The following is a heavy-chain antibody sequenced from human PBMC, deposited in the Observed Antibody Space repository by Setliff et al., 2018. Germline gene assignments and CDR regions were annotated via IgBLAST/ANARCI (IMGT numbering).Heavy chain of an antibody. CDR2: IYYSGST. CDR1: GGSISSHY. V-gene: IGHV4-59*11. D-gene: IGHD3-3*01. CDR3: ARAVSYYDFWSGYYSDGWFDP. J-gene: IGHJ5*02. Sequence: PSETLSLTCTVSGGSISSHYWSWIRQPPGKGLEWIGYIYYSGSTNYNPSLKSRVTISVDTSKNQFSLKLSSVTAADTAVYYCARAVSYYDFWSGYYSDGWFDPWGQGTLVTVPQ.